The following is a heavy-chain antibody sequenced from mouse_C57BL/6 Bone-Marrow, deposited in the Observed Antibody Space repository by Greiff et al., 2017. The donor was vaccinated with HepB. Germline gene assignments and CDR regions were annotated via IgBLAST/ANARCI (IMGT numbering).Heavy chain of an antibody. D-gene: IGHD2-4*01. CDR1: GYTFTGYY. CDR2: INPSTGGT. V-gene: IGHV1-42*01. Sequence: EVQLQESGPELVKPGASVKISCKASGYTFTGYYMNWVKQSPEKSLEWIGEINPSTGGTTYNQKFKAKATLTVDKSSSTAYMQLNSLTSEDTAVYYGARSVYYDLLDYWGQGTTLTVSS. CDR3: ARSVYYDLLDY. J-gene: IGHJ2*01.